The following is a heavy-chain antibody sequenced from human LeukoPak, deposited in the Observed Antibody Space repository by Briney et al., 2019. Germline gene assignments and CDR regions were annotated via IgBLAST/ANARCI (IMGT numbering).Heavy chain of an antibody. CDR3: ARTPTPYCGGDCYDFDY. J-gene: IGHJ4*02. Sequence: PGGSLRLSCAASGFTFSSYSMNWVRQAPGKRLEWVSSISSSSSYIYYADSVKGRFTISRDNAKNSLYLQMNSLRAEDTAVYYCARTPTPYCGGDCYDFDYWGQGTLVTVSS. V-gene: IGHV3-21*01. CDR1: GFTFSSYS. CDR2: ISSSSSYI. D-gene: IGHD2-21*02.